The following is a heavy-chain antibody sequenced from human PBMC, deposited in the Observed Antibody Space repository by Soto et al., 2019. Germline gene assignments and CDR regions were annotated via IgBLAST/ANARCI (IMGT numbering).Heavy chain of an antibody. D-gene: IGHD2-8*01. Sequence: EVQLVESGGGLDKPGGSMRLSCAASGFTFSSYGMNWVRQAPWKGLEWVSSSSGSSSYIYYADSMKGRFNISRDNAKNSLYLQMTSLRAEDTAVYYCARLIKQGSDYGMDVLGQGTTVTVSS. J-gene: IGHJ6*02. CDR2: SSGSSSYI. CDR3: ARLIKQGSDYGMDV. V-gene: IGHV3-21*01. CDR1: GFTFSSYG.